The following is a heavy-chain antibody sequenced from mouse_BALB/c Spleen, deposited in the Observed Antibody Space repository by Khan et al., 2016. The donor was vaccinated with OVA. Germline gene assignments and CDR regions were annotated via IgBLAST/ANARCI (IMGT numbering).Heavy chain of an antibody. CDR2: IYPGDGDT. J-gene: IGHJ3*01. D-gene: IGHD2-14*01. Sequence: QVQLKESGAELVRPGSSVKISCKASGYAFSNYWMNWVKQRPGQGLEWIGQIYPGDGDTSSNGKFRGKATLTADKSSSTAYMQLSSLTSEDSAVYFCARSGYDYFAYWGQGTLVTVSA. V-gene: IGHV1-80*01. CDR1: GYAFSNYW. CDR3: ARSGYDYFAY.